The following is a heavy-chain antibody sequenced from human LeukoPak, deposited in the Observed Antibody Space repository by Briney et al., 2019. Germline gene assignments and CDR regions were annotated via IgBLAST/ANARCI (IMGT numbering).Heavy chain of an antibody. V-gene: IGHV4-59*02. CDR2: FSYSGNT. J-gene: IGHJ4*02. CDR3: ARGPLDSGYTYFDY. CDR1: GGSVSSYY. Sequence: SETLSLTCTVSGGSVSSYYWSWIRQPPGKGLEWLGYFSYSGNTNYNPSLKSRVTISVDTSKNQFSLKLNSVTAADTAVYYCARGPLDSGYTYFDYWGQGTLVSVAS. D-gene: IGHD5-12*01.